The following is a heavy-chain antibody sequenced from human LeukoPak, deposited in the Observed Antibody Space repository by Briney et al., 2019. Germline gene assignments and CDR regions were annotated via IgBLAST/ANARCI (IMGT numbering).Heavy chain of an antibody. CDR2: ISYDGSNK. Sequence: GGSLRLSCAASGFTFSSYGMHWVRQAPGKGLEWVAVISYDGSNKYYADSVKGRFTISRDNSKNTLYLQMNSLRAEDTAVYYCAGSDLWGDAFDIWGQGTMVTVSS. J-gene: IGHJ3*02. V-gene: IGHV3-30*03. CDR1: GFTFSSYG. CDR3: AGSDLWGDAFDI. D-gene: IGHD2-21*01.